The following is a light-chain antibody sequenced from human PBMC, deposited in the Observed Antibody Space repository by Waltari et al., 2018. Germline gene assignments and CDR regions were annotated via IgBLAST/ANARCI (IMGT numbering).Light chain of an antibody. J-gene: IGLJ2*01. V-gene: IGLV2-8*01. CDR2: EVN. CDR1: SSDVGGYNY. Sequence: QSALTPPPSASASPGQSVTISCTGTSSDVGGYNYVSWYQQYPDKAPKLMIYEVNKRPSGVPDRFSGSKSGNTASLTVSGLQAEDEADYYCSSYAGADTVVFGGGTKLTVL. CDR3: SSYAGADTVV.